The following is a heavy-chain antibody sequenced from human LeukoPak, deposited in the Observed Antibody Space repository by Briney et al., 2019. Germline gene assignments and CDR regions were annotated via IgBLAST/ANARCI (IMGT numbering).Heavy chain of an antibody. J-gene: IGHJ6*02. CDR3: ARDSSGWSYGMDV. CDR1: GGPISSYY. D-gene: IGHD6-19*01. V-gene: IGHV4-59*01. CDR2: IYYSGST. Sequence: SETLSLTCTVSGGPISSYYWSWIRRPPGKGLEWIGYIYYSGSTNYNPSLKSRVTISVDTSKNQFSLKLSSVTAADTAVYYCARDSSGWSYGMDVWGQGTTVTVSS.